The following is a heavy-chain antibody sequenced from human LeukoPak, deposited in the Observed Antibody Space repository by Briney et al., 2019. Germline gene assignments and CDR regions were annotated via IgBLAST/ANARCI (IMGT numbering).Heavy chain of an antibody. CDR3: ARVLGDFDSSGYNY. V-gene: IGHV3-30-3*01. CDR1: GFTFRSYA. CDR2: LSYDGSNK. Sequence: ERSLRLSCTASGFTFRSYAMHWVRQAPGKGLEWVALLSYDGSNKYYADSVEGRFTISRDNSKNTLYLQMNSLRAEDTAVYYCARVLGDFDSSGYNYWGQGTLVTVSS. J-gene: IGHJ4*02. D-gene: IGHD3-22*01.